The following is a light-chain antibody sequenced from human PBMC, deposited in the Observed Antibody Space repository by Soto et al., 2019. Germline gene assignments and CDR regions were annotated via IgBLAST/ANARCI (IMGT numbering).Light chain of an antibody. J-gene: IGLJ1*01. CDR3: CSFTSSNTHV. CDR2: EVN. CDR1: SSDFGNYNL. V-gene: IGLV2-23*02. Sequence: QSVLTQPASVSGSPGQSITISCTGTSSDFGNYNLVSWYQQHPGKVSKLILFEVNKRPSGVSGRFSGSKSGNTASLTISGRQAEDEADYYYCSFTSSNTHVFGTGTKVTVL.